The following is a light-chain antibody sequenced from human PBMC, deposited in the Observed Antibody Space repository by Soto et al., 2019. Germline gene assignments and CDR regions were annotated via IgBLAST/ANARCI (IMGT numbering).Light chain of an antibody. Sequence: SSELTQPPSVSVAPGQTASISCGGNNIGSRSVHWYQQKPGQAPVLVVYDDRDRPSGIPERFAGSNSGNTATLTISRVEAGDEADYYCQVWDSTSDHYVFGTGTKVTAL. J-gene: IGLJ1*01. CDR1: NIGSRS. CDR3: QVWDSTSDHYV. V-gene: IGLV3-21*02. CDR2: DDR.